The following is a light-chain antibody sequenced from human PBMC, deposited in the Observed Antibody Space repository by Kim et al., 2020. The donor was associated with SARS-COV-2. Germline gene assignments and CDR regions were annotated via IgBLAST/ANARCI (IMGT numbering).Light chain of an antibody. J-gene: IGKJ2*01. Sequence: IQLTQSPSSLSASLGDRVTITCRDSQGISTYLAWYQQKPGKAPKLLIYTASTLQSGVPSRFSGSGSGTDFTLTISSLQPEDFATYYCQHLNNYPPTFGQGTKLEI. CDR3: QHLNNYPPT. CDR2: TAS. CDR1: QGISTY. V-gene: IGKV1-9*01.